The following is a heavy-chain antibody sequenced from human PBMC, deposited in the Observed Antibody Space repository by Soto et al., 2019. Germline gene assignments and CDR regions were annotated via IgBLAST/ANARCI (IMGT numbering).Heavy chain of an antibody. Sequence: GGSLRLSCAASGFTFSSYSMNWVRQAPGKGLEWVSSISSSSSYIYYADSVKGRFTISRDNAKNSLYLQMNSLRAEDTAVYYCASLDYDFWSGYYGPRYGMDVWGQGTKVTVSS. V-gene: IGHV3-21*01. CDR3: ASLDYDFWSGYYGPRYGMDV. D-gene: IGHD3-3*01. CDR1: GFTFSSYS. CDR2: ISSSSSYI. J-gene: IGHJ6*02.